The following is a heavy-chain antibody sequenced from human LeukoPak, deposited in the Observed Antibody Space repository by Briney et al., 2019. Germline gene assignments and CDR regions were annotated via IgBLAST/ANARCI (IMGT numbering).Heavy chain of an antibody. CDR1: GYTFTSYA. Sequence: ASVKVSCKASGYTFTSYAMHWVRQAPGQRLEWMGWINAGNGNTKYSQKFQGRVTITRDTSASTACMELSSLRSEDTAVYYCARAGVIARNWFDPWGQGTLVTVSS. D-gene: IGHD3-16*02. V-gene: IGHV1-3*01. CDR3: ARAGVIARNWFDP. J-gene: IGHJ5*02. CDR2: INAGNGNT.